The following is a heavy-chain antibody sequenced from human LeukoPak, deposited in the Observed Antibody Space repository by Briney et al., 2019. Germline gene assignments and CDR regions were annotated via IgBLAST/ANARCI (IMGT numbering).Heavy chain of an antibody. CDR2: IYSGGST. Sequence: GGSLRLSCAASGFTFSDYYMSWIRQAPGKGLEWVSVIYSGGSTYYADSVKGRFTISRDNSKNTLYLQMNSLRAEDTAVYYCARGAAAAHDAFDIWGQGTMVTVSS. J-gene: IGHJ3*02. V-gene: IGHV3-53*01. CDR3: ARGAAAAHDAFDI. D-gene: IGHD6-13*01. CDR1: GFTFSDYY.